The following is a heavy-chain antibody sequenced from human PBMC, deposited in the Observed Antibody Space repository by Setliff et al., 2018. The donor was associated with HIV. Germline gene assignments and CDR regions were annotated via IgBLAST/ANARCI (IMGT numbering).Heavy chain of an antibody. CDR1: GYTFTSYA. CDR3: ARQLSNSLES. J-gene: IGHJ4*02. Sequence: ASVKVSCKASGYTFTSYAMNWVRQAPGQGLEWMAWISPSNGDTTIPQRFRGRVTMTRDTSINTAYLELSGLRSDDTAVYYCARQLSNSLESWGQGTLVTVSS. D-gene: IGHD1-1*01. V-gene: IGHV1-2*02. CDR2: ISPSNGDT.